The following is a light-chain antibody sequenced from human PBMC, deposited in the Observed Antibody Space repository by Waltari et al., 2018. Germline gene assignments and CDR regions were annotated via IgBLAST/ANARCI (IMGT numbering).Light chain of an antibody. CDR1: SSNIGAGYD. V-gene: IGLV1-40*01. Sequence: QSVLTQPPSVSGAPGQMVTISCTGSSSNIGAGYDVHWYQQFPGTAPKLLIYGNTNRPSWVPDRFSGFKSGTSGSLAITGLQAEDEADYYCQSYDISLSASVFGSGTKVTVL. J-gene: IGLJ6*01. CDR3: QSYDISLSASV. CDR2: GNT.